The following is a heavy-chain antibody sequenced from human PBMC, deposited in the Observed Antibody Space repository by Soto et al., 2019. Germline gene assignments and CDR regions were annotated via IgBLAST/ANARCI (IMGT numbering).Heavy chain of an antibody. CDR2: IKSKTDGGTT. Sequence: GGFLRLSCAASGFTVSSNYMSWVRQAPGKGLEWVGRIKSKTDGGTTDYAAPVKGRFTISRDDSKNTLYLQMNSLKTEDTAVYYCTTAAVYVDYYYYGMDVWGQGTAVTDSS. J-gene: IGHJ6*02. CDR1: GFTVSSNY. V-gene: IGHV3-15*01. D-gene: IGHD3-10*02. CDR3: TTAAVYVDYYYYGMDV.